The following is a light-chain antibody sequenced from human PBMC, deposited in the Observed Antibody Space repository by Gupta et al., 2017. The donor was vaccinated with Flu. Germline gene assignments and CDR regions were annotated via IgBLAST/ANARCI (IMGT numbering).Light chain of an antibody. CDR1: QGISSY. J-gene: IGKJ4*01. CDR3: QHEDSSPFT. Sequence: PSSLSASRGDRVTITCRASQGISSYLAWYQQKPGKAPKLLIYAASTGKSGVPSRFSGSGSGTDFTLTISGLQSEDFATYYCQHEDSSPFTFGGGTKVDIK. V-gene: IGKV1-8*01. CDR2: AAS.